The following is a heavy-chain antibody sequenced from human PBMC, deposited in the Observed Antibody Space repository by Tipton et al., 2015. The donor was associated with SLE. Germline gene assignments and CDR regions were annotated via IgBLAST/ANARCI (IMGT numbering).Heavy chain of an antibody. J-gene: IGHJ4*02. CDR1: GFTFSSYG. CDR2: LSSSGTTI. Sequence: SLRLSCAASGFTFSSYGMHWVRQAPGKGLEWVSYLSSSGTTIYYADSVKGRFTISRDNAKNSLFLQMNSLRADDTAVYYCARDISSPRAYFDFWGQGTLVTVSS. D-gene: IGHD1-14*01. CDR3: ARDISSPRAYFDF. V-gene: IGHV3-48*03.